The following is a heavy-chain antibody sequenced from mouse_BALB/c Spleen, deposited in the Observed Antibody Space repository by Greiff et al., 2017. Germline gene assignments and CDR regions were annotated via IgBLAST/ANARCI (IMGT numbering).Heavy chain of an antibody. J-gene: IGHJ3*01. CDR3: ARSRDGYYAAWFAY. D-gene: IGHD2-3*01. CDR1: GYSITSDYA. CDR2: ISYSGST. V-gene: IGHV3-2*02. Sequence: EVKLEESGPGLVKPSQSLSLTCTVTGYSITSDYAWNWIRQFPGNKLEWMGYISYSGSTSYNPSLKSRISITRDTSKNQFFLQLNSVTTEDTATYYCARSRDGYYAAWFAYWGQGTLVTVSA.